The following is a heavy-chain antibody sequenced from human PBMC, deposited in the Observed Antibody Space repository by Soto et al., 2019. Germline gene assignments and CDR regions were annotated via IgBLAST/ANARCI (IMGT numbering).Heavy chain of an antibody. CDR1: GFPFNNYA. Sequence: QVQLVESGGGVVQPGTSLRLSCAASGFPFNNYAMHWVRQRPGTGLDWVAVISYDGSNSYYSDSVKGRFTVSRDRSKNTLSLQMNSLRVEDTAVYYCAKGILSATFAPYAMDVWGQGTTVTVSS. CDR3: AKGILSATFAPYAMDV. J-gene: IGHJ6*02. V-gene: IGHV3-30*18. D-gene: IGHD3-16*01. CDR2: ISYDGSNS.